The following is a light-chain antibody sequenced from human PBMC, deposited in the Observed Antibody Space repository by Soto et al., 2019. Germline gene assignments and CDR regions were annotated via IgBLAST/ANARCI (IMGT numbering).Light chain of an antibody. CDR2: SNN. CDR1: SSNIGSNT. Sequence: QSVLTQPPSASGTPGQRVTISCSGSSSNIGSNTVNWYEQLPGTAPKLLIYSNNQRPSGVPDRFSGSKSGTSASLAISGLKSEEEVDYYCATWEDSRSGVVFGGGTKLTVL. CDR3: ATWEDSRSGVV. J-gene: IGLJ2*01. V-gene: IGLV1-44*01.